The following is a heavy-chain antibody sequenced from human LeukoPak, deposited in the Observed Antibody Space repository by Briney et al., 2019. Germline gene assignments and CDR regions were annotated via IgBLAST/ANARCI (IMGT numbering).Heavy chain of an antibody. CDR3: AKERLTTTAFDI. Sequence: GGSLRLSCVASGFTFSIYSMNWVRQAPGKGLEWVSILGGSGATTYYADSVKGRFTISRDNSKNMLYLQMNSLRAEDTAVYYCAKERLTTTAFDIWGRGTMVTVSS. CDR1: GFTFSIYS. D-gene: IGHD4-11*01. J-gene: IGHJ3*02. V-gene: IGHV3-23*01. CDR2: LGGSGATT.